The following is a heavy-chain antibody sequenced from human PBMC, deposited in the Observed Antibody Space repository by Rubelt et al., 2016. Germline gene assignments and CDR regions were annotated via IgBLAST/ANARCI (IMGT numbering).Heavy chain of an antibody. D-gene: IGHD5-12*01. J-gene: IGHJ5*02. V-gene: IGHV3-23*04. Sequence: EVQLVESGGGLVQPGGSLRLSCAASGFTFSNYAMRWVRQAPGKGREWGSIIHSGVSTYHPDSVRVRFTISRDTSKNTLYLQMNSLRVEDTAVYYCATRGSWGQGTLVTVSS. CDR1: GFTFSNYA. CDR3: ATRGS. CDR2: IIHSGVST.